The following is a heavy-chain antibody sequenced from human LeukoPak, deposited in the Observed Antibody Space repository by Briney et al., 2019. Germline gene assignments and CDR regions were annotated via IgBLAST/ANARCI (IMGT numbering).Heavy chain of an antibody. CDR3: SRQYGGNLYYMDV. J-gene: IGHJ6*03. CDR2: IYTSGST. V-gene: IGHV4-4*09. CDR1: GGSISSFY. Sequence: PSETLSLTCTVSGGSISSFYWSWIRQPPGKGLEWIGYIYTSGSTSYNPSLKSRVTISVDTSKNQFSLKLSSVAAADTAVYYCSRQYGGNLYYMDVWGTGTTVTVSS. D-gene: IGHD4-23*01.